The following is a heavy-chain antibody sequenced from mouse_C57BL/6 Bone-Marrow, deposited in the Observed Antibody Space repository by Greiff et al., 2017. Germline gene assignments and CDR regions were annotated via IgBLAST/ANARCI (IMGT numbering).Heavy chain of an antibody. J-gene: IGHJ3*01. D-gene: IGHD2-2*01. CDR1: GYAFSSSW. Sequence: QVQLQQSGPELVKPGASVKISCKASGYAFSSSWMNWVKQRPGKGLEWIGRIYPGDGDTNYNGKFKGKATLTADKSSSTAYMQLSSLTSEDSAVYFCARMGSTMVTTGFAYWGQGTLVTVSA. CDR3: ARMGSTMVTTGFAY. V-gene: IGHV1-82*01. CDR2: IYPGDGDT.